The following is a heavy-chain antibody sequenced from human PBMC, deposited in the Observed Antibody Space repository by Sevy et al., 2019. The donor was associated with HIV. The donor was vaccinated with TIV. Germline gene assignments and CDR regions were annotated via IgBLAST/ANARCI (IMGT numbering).Heavy chain of an antibody. CDR2: ITGTSGRT. CDR3: AKNRVVGSTNSFDS. V-gene: IGHV3-23*01. Sequence: GGSLRLSCAASGFTFSSYAMSWVRQAPGKGLEWVSSITGTSGRTYYADSVKGRFTVSRDNTQGKLFLQMNSLRVEDTAKYYCAKNRVVGSTNSFDSWGQGDLVTVSS. D-gene: IGHD1-26*01. CDR1: GFTFSSYA. J-gene: IGHJ4*02.